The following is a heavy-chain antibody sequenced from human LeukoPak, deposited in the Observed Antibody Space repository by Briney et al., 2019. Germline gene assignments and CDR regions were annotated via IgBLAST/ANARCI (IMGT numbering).Heavy chain of an antibody. CDR2: IRYDGINK. CDR1: GFTFSSYG. J-gene: IGHJ4*02. Sequence: GGSLRLSCAASGFTFSSYGMHWVRQAPGKGLEWVAFIRYDGINKYYADSVKGRFTMSRDNSKKTLYLQMSSLRVEDTAVYYCAKGYCSGDSCPTIDFWGQGTLVTVSS. CDR3: AKGYCSGDSCPTIDF. V-gene: IGHV3-30*02. D-gene: IGHD2-15*01.